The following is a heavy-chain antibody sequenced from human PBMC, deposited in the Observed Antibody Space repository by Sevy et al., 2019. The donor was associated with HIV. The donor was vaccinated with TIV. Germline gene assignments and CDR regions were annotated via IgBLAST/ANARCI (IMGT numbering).Heavy chain of an antibody. Sequence: GGSLRLSCAASGFTVSSNYMSWVRQAPGKGLEWVSVIYSGGSTYYADSVKGRFTISRDNSKNTLYLQMNTLRAEDTAVYYCATQGGRKSHFDYWGQGTLITVSS. CDR1: GFTVSSNY. CDR3: ATQGGRKSHFDY. D-gene: IGHD3-16*01. V-gene: IGHV3-53*01. J-gene: IGHJ4*02. CDR2: IYSGGST.